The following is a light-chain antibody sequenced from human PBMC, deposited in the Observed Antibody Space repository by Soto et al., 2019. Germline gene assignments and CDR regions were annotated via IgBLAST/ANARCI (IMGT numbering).Light chain of an antibody. V-gene: IGKV4-1*01. CDR1: QSVLYSSNNKNY. CDR3: QQYYSTPHP. Sequence: DIVMTQSPDSLAVSLGERATINCRSSQSVLYSSNNKNYLAWYQQKPGQPPKLLIYWASTRESGVPDRFSGSGSGTDFTLTISSLQAEDGAVYYCQQYYSTPHPLGQGTKLEIK. J-gene: IGKJ2*01. CDR2: WAS.